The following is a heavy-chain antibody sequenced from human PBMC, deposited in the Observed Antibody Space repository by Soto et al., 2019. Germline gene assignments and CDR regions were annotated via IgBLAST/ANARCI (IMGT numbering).Heavy chain of an antibody. CDR3: DRDFCHNCLDR. J-gene: IGHJ5*02. Sequence: SETLSLTCAFSDGYISSGVYSLRWFRQPPGKGLEWIGYIYYSGSTHYNPSLKSRVAISVDRSKNQFSLKLSSVIAADTAVYYCDRDFCHNCLDRWGKGPLVT. CDR1: DGYISSGVYS. V-gene: IGHV4-30-2*01. CDR2: IYYSGST.